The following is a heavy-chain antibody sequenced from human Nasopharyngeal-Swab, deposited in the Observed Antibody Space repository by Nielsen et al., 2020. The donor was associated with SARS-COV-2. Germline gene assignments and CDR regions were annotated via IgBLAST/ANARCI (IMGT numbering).Heavy chain of an antibody. CDR2: ISGYNGDT. CDR1: GYRFSNYG. CDR3: ARGDVYGMDV. J-gene: IGHJ6*02. D-gene: IGHD5-24*01. Sequence: ASVKVSCKTSGYRFSNYGISWVRQAPGQGLEWMGWISGYNGDTNYAQKAQGRVTMTTDTSTNTAYMEVRSLRSADTAVYYCARGDVYGMDVWGQGTTVTVSS. V-gene: IGHV1-18*01.